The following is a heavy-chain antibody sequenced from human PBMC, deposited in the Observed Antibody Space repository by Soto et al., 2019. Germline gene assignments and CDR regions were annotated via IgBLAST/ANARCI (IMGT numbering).Heavy chain of an antibody. CDR1: GGSISSSSYY. J-gene: IGHJ4*02. CDR3: ARQCGSYCMFDY. V-gene: IGHV4-39*01. Sequence: SETLSLTCTVSGGSISSSSYYWGWILQPPGKGLEWIGSIYYSGSTYYNPSLKSRVTISVDTSKNQFSLKLSSVTAADTAVYYCARQCGSYCMFDYWGQGTLVTVSS. D-gene: IGHD1-26*01. CDR2: IYYSGST.